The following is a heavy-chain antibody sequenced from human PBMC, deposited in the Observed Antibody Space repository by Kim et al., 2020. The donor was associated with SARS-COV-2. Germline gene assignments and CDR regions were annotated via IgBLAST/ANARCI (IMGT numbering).Heavy chain of an antibody. CDR2: IYYSGST. CDR1: GGSISSSSYY. CDR3: ARSTQWLPDC. D-gene: IGHD6-19*01. J-gene: IGHJ4*02. Sequence: SETLSLTCTVSGGSISSSSYYWGWIRQPPGKGLEWIGSIYYSGSTYYNPSLKSRVTISVDTSKNQFSLKLSSVTAADTAVYYCARSTQWLPDCWGQGTLVTVSS. V-gene: IGHV4-39*01.